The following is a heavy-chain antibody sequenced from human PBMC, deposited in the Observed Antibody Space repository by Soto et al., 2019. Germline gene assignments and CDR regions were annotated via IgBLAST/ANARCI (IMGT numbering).Heavy chain of an antibody. CDR1: GFTFSSYG. CDR2: IWYDGSNK. Sequence: GGSLRLSCAASGFTFSSYGMHWVRQAPGKGLEWVAVIWYDGSNKYYADSVKGRFTISRDNSKNTLYLQMNSLRAEDTAVYYCARDLGYGSGLLDYWGQGTLVTVSS. V-gene: IGHV3-33*01. CDR3: ARDLGYGSGLLDY. J-gene: IGHJ4*02. D-gene: IGHD6-19*01.